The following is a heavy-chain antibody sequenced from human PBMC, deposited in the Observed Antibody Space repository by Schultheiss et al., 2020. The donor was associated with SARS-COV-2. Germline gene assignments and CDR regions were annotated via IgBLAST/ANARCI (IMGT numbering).Heavy chain of an antibody. Sequence: GGSLRLSCVASGFIFRSFAMHWVRQAPGKGLEYVSAISSNGGSTYYANSVKGRFTISRDNSKNTLYLQVGSLRAEDMAVYYCARDGGNTYYYDSSCYYKGSYFDYWGQGTLVTVSS. V-gene: IGHV3-64*01. CDR2: ISSNGGST. CDR1: GFIFRSFA. J-gene: IGHJ4*02. CDR3: ARDGGNTYYYDSSCYYKGSYFDY. D-gene: IGHD3-22*01.